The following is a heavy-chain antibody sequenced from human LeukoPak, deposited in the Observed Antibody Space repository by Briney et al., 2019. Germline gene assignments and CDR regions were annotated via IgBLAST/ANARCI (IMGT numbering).Heavy chain of an antibody. V-gene: IGHV4-39*01. CDR3: ARLGCSSASCYPGN. CDR1: GGSISSSYYY. CDR2: LYYSGWST. J-gene: IGHJ4*02. D-gene: IGHD2-2*01. Sequence: SETVSLTCTVSGGSISSSYYYWGWVRQPPGTGLEWIGSLYYSGWSTYYNPSLKSRVTISVDTSKNQFSLKLNSVTAADTAVYYCARLGCSSASCYPGNWGQGTLVTVSS.